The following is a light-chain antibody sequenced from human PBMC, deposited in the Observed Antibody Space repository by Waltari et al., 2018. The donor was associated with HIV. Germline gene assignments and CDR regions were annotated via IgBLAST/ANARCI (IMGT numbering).Light chain of an antibody. CDR1: NIGSKG. CDR2: DDS. V-gene: IGLV3-21*02. CDR3: HVWDSSRDLVL. Sequence: SYVLTQPPSVSVAPGQTARITCSGNNIGSKGVHWYQHKPGQAPVLVVHDDSDRPSGIPERISGSNSGNTATLTISGVEAGDEAVYYCHVWDSSRDLVLFGGGTKLTVL. J-gene: IGLJ2*01.